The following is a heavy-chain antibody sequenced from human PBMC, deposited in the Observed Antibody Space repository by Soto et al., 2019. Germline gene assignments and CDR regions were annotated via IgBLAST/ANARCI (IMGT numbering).Heavy chain of an antibody. Sequence: PGGSLRLSCAASGFTFSSYAMTWVRQAPGKGLEWVSGNDGGNTFYADSVKGRFTISRDNSKNTLYLQMNSLRVEDTAVYFCARDRVVKGSGLTYFDFWGQGTLVTVSS. CDR2: NDGGNT. J-gene: IGHJ4*01. CDR1: GFTFSSYA. CDR3: ARDRVVKGSGLTYFDF. D-gene: IGHD1-1*01. V-gene: IGHV3-23*01.